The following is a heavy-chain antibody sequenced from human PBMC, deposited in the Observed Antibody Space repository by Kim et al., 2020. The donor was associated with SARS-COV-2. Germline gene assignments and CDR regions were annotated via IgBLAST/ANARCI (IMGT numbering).Heavy chain of an antibody. Sequence: SGSTYYNPSLKSRVTISVDTSKNQFSLKLSSVTAADTAVYYCARLGGMDVWGQGTTVTVSS. V-gene: IGHV4-39*01. CDR3: ARLGGMDV. J-gene: IGHJ6*02. CDR2: SGST.